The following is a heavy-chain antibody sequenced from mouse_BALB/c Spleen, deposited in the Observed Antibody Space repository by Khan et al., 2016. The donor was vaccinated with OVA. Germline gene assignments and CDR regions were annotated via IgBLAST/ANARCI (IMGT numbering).Heavy chain of an antibody. CDR2: IDPYYGGT. J-gene: IGHJ3*01. CDR1: GYSFTGYN. Sequence: IQLVQSGPELEKPGASVKISCKASGYSFTGYNMNWVKQSNGKSLEWIGNIDPYYGGTTYNQKFKGKATLTVDKSSSKAYLQLKSLTSEDSAVYYCARGTHFGYLAYWGQGTLVTVSA. V-gene: IGHV1S135*01. D-gene: IGHD1-2*01. CDR3: ARGTHFGYLAY.